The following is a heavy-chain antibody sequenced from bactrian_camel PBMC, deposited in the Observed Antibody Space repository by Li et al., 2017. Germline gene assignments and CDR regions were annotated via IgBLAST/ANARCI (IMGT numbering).Heavy chain of an antibody. CDR1: GFPFSTYA. CDR3: AMTMNAEFGGSWRDSWPY. Sequence: VQLVESGGGLVQPGGSLTLACAASGFPFSTYAMTWVRQAEGKGLEWVSSIYADGSNTYYTDLVGRFTSSRDNAKNTVYLQMDSLKSEDMALYYCAMTMNAEFGGSWRDSWPYWGQGTQVTVSS. V-gene: IGHV3S11*01. CDR2: IYADGSNT. D-gene: IGHD2*01. J-gene: IGHJ4*01.